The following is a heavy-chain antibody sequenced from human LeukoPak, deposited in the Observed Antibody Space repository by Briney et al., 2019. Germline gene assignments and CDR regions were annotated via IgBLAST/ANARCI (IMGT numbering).Heavy chain of an antibody. CDR2: IYHSGST. Sequence: SETLSLACAVSGGSISSSNWWSWVRQPPGKGLEWIGEIYHSGSTNYNPSLKSRVTISVDKSKNQFSLKLSSVTAADTAVYYCARECGGDCSFDYWGQGTLVTVSS. V-gene: IGHV4-4*02. CDR3: ARECGGDCSFDY. CDR1: GGSISSSNW. D-gene: IGHD2-21*02. J-gene: IGHJ4*02.